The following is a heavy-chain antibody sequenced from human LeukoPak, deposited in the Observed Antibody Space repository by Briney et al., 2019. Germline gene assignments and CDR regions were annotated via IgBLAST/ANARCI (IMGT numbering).Heavy chain of an antibody. CDR1: GFTFSSYS. CDR2: IKQDGSKK. D-gene: IGHD5-24*01. Sequence: GGSLGLSCAASGFTFSSYSMNWIRQAPGKGLEWVANIKQDGSKKSYVDSVKGRFTISRDNAKNSLYLQMNSLRAEDTAIYYCTRVGYIDEGIDYWGQGTLVTVSS. J-gene: IGHJ4*02. V-gene: IGHV3-7*04. CDR3: TRVGYIDEGIDY.